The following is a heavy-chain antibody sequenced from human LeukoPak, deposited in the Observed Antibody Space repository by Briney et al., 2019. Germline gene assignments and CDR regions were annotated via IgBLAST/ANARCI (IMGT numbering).Heavy chain of an antibody. CDR2: ISSSASTI. CDR1: GFTVSSNY. CDR3: AGGAVGPGVADS. D-gene: IGHD1-26*01. J-gene: IGHJ5*01. V-gene: IGHV3-11*01. Sequence: TGGSLRLSCTASGFTVSSNYMSWIRQAPGKGLECVSYISSSASTIYYADSVKDRFTISRDNAKNSLYLQMNSLRAEDTAIYYCAGGAVGPGVADSWGQGTLVTVS.